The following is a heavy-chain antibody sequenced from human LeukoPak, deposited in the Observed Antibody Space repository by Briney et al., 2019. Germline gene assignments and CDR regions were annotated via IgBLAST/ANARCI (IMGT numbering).Heavy chain of an antibody. D-gene: IGHD6-19*01. Sequence: PSETLSLTCAVYGGSFSGYYWSWIRQPPGKGLEWIGEINHSGSTNYNPSLKSRVTISVDKSKNQFSLKLSSVTAADTAVYYCARVAVTDVSWFDPWGQGTLVTVSS. CDR3: ARVAVTDVSWFDP. CDR1: GGSFSGYY. CDR2: INHSGST. J-gene: IGHJ5*02. V-gene: IGHV4-34*01.